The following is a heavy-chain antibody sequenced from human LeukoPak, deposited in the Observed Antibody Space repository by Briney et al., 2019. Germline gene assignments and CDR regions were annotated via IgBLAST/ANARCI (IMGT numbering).Heavy chain of an antibody. J-gene: IGHJ6*03. CDR2: ISYSGST. V-gene: IGHV4-59*01. CDR3: AYGSYYYMDV. CDR1: GVSISSYY. D-gene: IGHD5-24*01. Sequence: PSETLSLTCTVSGVSISSYYWSWIRQPPGKGLDWIGYISYSGSTNYNPSLKSRVTISVDTSKNQFSLKLTSVTAADTAVYYCAYGSYYYMDVWGKGTTVIVSS.